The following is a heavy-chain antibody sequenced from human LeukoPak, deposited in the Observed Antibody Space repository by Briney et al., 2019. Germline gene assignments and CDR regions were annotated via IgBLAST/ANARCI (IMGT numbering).Heavy chain of an antibody. V-gene: IGHV3-21*01. CDR1: GFTFSSYS. Sequence: GGSLRLSCAGSGFTFSSYSMNWVRQAPGKGLEWVSSISSSSSYIYYADSVKGRFTISRDNAKNTLYLQMNSLRAEDTAVYYCARRSAAKDAFDIWGQGTKVTVSS. D-gene: IGHD6-25*01. J-gene: IGHJ3*02. CDR2: ISSSSSYI. CDR3: ARRSAAKDAFDI.